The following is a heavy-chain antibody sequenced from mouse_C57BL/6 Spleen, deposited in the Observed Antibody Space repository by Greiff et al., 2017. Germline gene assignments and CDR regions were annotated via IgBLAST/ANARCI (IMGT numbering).Heavy chain of an antibody. D-gene: IGHD1-1*01. J-gene: IGHJ2*01. CDR3: ARYQYYYGSSPPYFDY. Sequence: VQLQQPGAELVMPGASVKLSCKASGYTFTSYWMHWVKQRPGQGLEWIGEIDPSDSYTNYNQKFKGKSTLTVDKSSSTAYMQLSSLTSEDSAVYYCARYQYYYGSSPPYFDYWGQGTTLTVSS. CDR1: GYTFTSYW. V-gene: IGHV1-69*01. CDR2: IDPSDSYT.